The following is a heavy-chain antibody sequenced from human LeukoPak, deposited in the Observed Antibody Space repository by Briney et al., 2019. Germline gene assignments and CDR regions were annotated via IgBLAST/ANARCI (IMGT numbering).Heavy chain of an antibody. CDR2: INPDSGYT. V-gene: IGHV1-2*02. D-gene: IGHD3-3*01. J-gene: IGHJ6*03. CDR3: ATDPRTTVFGTFRYYYMDV. CDR1: GYTFTDYY. Sequence: PAASVKVSCKTSGYTFTDYYIHWVRQAPGQGLEWMGWINPDSGYTNYAQKFQGRVTMTRDTSINTAYMELSRLTSDDTAVYYCATDPRTTVFGTFRYYYMDVWGEGTTVAVSS.